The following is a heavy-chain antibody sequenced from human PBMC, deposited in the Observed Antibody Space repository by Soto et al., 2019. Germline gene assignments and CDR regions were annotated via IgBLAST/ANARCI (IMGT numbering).Heavy chain of an antibody. CDR2: ISGSGGST. Sequence: EVQLLESGGGLVQPGGSLRLSCAASGFTFSSYAMSWVRQAPGKGLEWVSAISGSGGSTYYADSVKGRFTISRDNSKNTLYLQMNSPRAEDTAVYYCAKSPGHYYDSSGYWNWGQGTLVTVSS. CDR1: GFTFSSYA. CDR3: AKSPGHYYDSSGYWN. V-gene: IGHV3-23*01. J-gene: IGHJ4*02. D-gene: IGHD3-22*01.